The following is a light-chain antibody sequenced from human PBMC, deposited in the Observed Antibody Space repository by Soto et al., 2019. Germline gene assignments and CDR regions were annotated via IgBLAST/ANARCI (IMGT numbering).Light chain of an antibody. J-gene: IGLJ1*01. CDR2: DVN. V-gene: IGLV2-14*01. CDR3: SSYTGSSTFV. CDR1: SKYVGGYDY. Sequence: SLLAQPAPLSGSPGPSITLSCTGNSKYVGGYDYVSWYQQLPGKAPKLLIYDVNNRPSGVSHRFSGSKSGNTASLTISGLQAEDEADYYCSSYTGSSTFVFGTGTKVTVL.